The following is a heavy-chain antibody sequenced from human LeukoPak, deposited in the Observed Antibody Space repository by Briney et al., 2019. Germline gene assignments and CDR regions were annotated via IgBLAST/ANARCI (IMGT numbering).Heavy chain of an antibody. CDR2: ISNDGTNK. D-gene: IGHD3-22*01. V-gene: IGHV3-30*18. Sequence: PGGSVRLSCEVSGFIFNSYAMHWVRQAPGKGLEWMTVISNDGTNKYYADSAKGRFTISRDNSKNTVYLQLNSLRPEDTARYYCAKGWYYYDSSGYYLYAPFDYWGQGTLVTVSS. J-gene: IGHJ4*02. CDR3: AKGWYYYDSSGYYLYAPFDY. CDR1: GFIFNSYA.